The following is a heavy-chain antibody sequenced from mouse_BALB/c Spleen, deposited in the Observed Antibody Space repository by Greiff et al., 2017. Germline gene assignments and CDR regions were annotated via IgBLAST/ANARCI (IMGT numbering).Heavy chain of an antibody. CDR2: INPSNGRT. V-gene: IGHV1S81*02. CDR3: ARNGNL. J-gene: IGHJ3*01. D-gene: IGHD2-1*01. Sequence: QVQLQQPGAELVKPGASVKLSCKASGYTFTSYWMHWVKQRPGQGLEWIGEINPSNGRTNYNEKFKSKATLTVDKSSSTAYMQLSSLTSEDSAVYYCARNGNLWGQGTLVTVSA. CDR1: GYTFTSYW.